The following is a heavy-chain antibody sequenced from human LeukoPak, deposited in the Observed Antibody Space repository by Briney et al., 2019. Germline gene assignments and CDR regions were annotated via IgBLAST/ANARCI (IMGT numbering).Heavy chain of an antibody. CDR2: IKQDGSDK. D-gene: IGHD3-22*01. CDR3: ATQGFYDSSGYYYLQY. Sequence: PGGSLRLSCAASGFTFSTYWMSLVRQAPGKGLEWVANIKQDGSDKYYVDSVRGRFTISRDNAKNSLSLQMNSLRAEDTAVYYCATQGFYDSSGYYYLQYWGQGTLVTVSS. V-gene: IGHV3-7*01. J-gene: IGHJ4*02. CDR1: GFTFSTYW.